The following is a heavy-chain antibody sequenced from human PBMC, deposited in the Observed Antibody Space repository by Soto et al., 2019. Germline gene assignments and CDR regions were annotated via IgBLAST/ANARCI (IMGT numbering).Heavy chain of an antibody. V-gene: IGHV1-69*06. CDR1: GGTFSSYA. CDR2: IIPIFGTA. J-gene: IGHJ3*02. CDR3: ARGAWNYYDSSGYYPTLGGAFDI. D-gene: IGHD3-22*01. Sequence: SVKVSCKASGGTFSSYAISWVRQAPGQGLEWMGGIIPIFGTANYAQKFHGRVTITADKSTSTAYMELSSLRSEGTAVYYCARGAWNYYDSSGYYPTLGGAFDIWGQGTMVTVSS.